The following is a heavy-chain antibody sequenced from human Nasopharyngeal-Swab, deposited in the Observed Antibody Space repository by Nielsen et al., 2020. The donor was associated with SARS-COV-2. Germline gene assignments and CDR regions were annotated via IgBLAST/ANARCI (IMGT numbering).Heavy chain of an antibody. CDR3: ARGARSPSGSFDFWTARYYYYYYMDV. V-gene: IGHV4-34*01. CDR2: INHSGST. CDR1: GGSFSNDY. Sequence: SETLSLTCAVYGGSFSNDYWGWVRQPPGKGLEWIGEINHSGSTHYNPSLKSRLTISVDTSKSQFSLRLTSVTAADTAVYYCARGARSPSGSFDFWTARYYYYYYMDVWGKGTSVTVSS. J-gene: IGHJ6*03. D-gene: IGHD3/OR15-3a*01.